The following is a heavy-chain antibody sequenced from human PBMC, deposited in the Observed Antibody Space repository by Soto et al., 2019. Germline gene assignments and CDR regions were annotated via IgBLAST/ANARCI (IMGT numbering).Heavy chain of an antibody. CDR2: IYYSGST. CDR1: GGSISSGDYY. D-gene: IGHD6-13*01. CDR3: ARDLIAAAGDWFDP. Sequence: PSETLSLTCTVSGGSISSGDYYWSWIRQPPGKGLEWIGYIYYSGSTYYNPSLKSRVTISVGTSKNQFSLKLSSVTAADTAVYYCARDLIAAAGDWFDPWGQGTLVTVSS. J-gene: IGHJ5*02. V-gene: IGHV4-30-4*01.